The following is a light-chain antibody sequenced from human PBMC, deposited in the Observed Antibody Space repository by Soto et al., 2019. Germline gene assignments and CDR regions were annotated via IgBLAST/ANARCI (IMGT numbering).Light chain of an antibody. CDR3: KSYAGSNTYV. CDR2: EVF. Sequence: QSVLTQPPSASLSPGQSVTISGTGTKSDIGVYDFVSWYQHLPGKAPRLIIYEVFQRPSGVPDRFYGSKSGNTASLTVSGLQAADEADYFCKSYAGSNTYVFGSGTKVTVL. CDR1: KSDIGVYDF. V-gene: IGLV2-8*01. J-gene: IGLJ1*01.